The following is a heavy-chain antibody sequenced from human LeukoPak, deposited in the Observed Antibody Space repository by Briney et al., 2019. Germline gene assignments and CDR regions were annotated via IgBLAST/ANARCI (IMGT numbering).Heavy chain of an antibody. J-gene: IGHJ3*01. CDR2: VSGSGGDT. D-gene: IGHD1-1*01. CDR1: GFSFNTNA. V-gene: IGHV3-23*01. Sequence: GGSLRLSCAASGFSFNTNAMSWVRQAPGKGLEWVSAVSGSGGDTYYAGSVKGRFTISRDNSKNTLYLQMNSLRVEDTAVYFCAKELIIQPTGTVAFDVWGQGTMVTVSS. CDR3: AKELIIQPTGTVAFDV.